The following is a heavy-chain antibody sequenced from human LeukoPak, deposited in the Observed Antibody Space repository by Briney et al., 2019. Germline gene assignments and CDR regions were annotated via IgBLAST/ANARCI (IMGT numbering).Heavy chain of an antibody. CDR2: INHSGST. CDR3: ARGAGGYSYGYFFDY. Sequence: PSESLSLTCAVYGGSFSGYYWSSIRQPPGKGLEWIGEINHSGSTNYNPSLKSRVTISVDTSKNQFSLKLSSVTAADTAVYYCARGAGGYSYGYFFDYWGQGTLVTVSS. CDR1: GGSFSGYY. V-gene: IGHV4-34*01. D-gene: IGHD5-18*01. J-gene: IGHJ4*02.